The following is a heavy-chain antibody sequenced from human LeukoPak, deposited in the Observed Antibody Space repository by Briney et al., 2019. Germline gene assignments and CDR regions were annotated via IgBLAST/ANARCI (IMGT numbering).Heavy chain of an antibody. V-gene: IGHV4-34*01. Sequence: PSETRCRTCAVHGGSFMGYYWSWIRQPPGKGLQWIGEINDIGSSNYNPSLESRVTISVDTSKNQFSLKLSSVTAADTAVYYCARSVSDRVVVPAARNHDAFDIWGQGTMVTVSS. D-gene: IGHD2-2*01. J-gene: IGHJ3*02. CDR1: GGSFMGYY. CDR3: ARSVSDRVVVPAARNHDAFDI. CDR2: INDIGSS.